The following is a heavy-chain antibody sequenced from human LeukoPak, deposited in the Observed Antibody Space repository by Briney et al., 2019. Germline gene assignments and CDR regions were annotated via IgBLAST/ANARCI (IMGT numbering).Heavy chain of an antibody. CDR3: VKGYCTTFSCLGDFFYP. Sequence: PGGSLRLSCAASGFTFGNYGMHWVRQAPGKGLEYVAAISHDGSKKYYADFVKGRFTISRDNSKSTLYLEMNSLRVDDTAVYYCVKGYCTTFSCLGDFFYPWGQGTRVTVSS. D-gene: IGHD2-8*01. J-gene: IGHJ5*02. CDR1: GFTFGNYG. CDR2: ISHDGSKK. V-gene: IGHV3-30*18.